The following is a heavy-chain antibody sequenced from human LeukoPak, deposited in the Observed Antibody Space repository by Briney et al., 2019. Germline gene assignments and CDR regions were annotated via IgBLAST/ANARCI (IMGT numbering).Heavy chain of an antibody. CDR2: IKQDGSER. CDR1: GFTFSSYG. D-gene: IGHD5-18*01. CDR3: VRDTGGIGSYPDF. J-gene: IGHJ4*02. Sequence: GGSLRLSCAASGFTFSSYGMTWVRQAPGKGLEWVANIKQDGSERYYVDSVRGRFTVSRDNARNTVYLQLNSLRVDDTAVYFCVRDTGGIGSYPDFWGQGTLVTVSS. V-gene: IGHV3-7*01.